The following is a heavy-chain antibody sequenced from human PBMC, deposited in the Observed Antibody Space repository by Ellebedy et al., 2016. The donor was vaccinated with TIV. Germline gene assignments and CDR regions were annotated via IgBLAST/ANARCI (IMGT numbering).Heavy chain of an antibody. CDR1: GASISSSNYC. CDR2: VYHSGST. CDR3: ASHETTYTSTPPDD. Sequence: SETLSLXXTVSGASISSSNYCWGWIRQTPGKGLEWIGIVYHSGSTYYNPSLESRVTISVDTSKNQFSLKLNSVTAADTAVYFCASHETTYTSTPPDDWGQGALVTVSS. D-gene: IGHD1-1*01. V-gene: IGHV4-39*01. J-gene: IGHJ1*01.